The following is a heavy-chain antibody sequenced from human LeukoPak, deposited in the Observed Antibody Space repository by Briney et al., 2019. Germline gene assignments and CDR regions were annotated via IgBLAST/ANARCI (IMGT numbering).Heavy chain of an antibody. J-gene: IGHJ6*02. CDR2: IKQDGSEK. CDR3: AREVVVVLAAMGWYYYYGMDV. CDR1: GFTFSSYW. Sequence: GGSLRLSCAASGFTFSSYWMSWVRQAPGKGLEWVANIKQDGSEKYYVDSVKGRFTISRDNAKNSLYLQMNSLRAEDTAVYYCAREVVVVLAAMGWYYYYGMDVWGQGTTVTVSS. V-gene: IGHV3-7*03. D-gene: IGHD2-2*01.